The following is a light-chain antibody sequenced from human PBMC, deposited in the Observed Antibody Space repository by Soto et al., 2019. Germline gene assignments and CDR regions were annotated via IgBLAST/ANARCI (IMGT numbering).Light chain of an antibody. V-gene: IGKV1-27*01. J-gene: IGKJ1*01. Sequence: DIQMTQSPPSLSASVGDRVTITCRASQGIEGFLAWYQQKPGTATKLLVYGTSTLQVGVTTRFSGSGWGTDFTLTISSVQPEDVATYYCQKYNQAPWTCGQGTKV. CDR1: QGIEGF. CDR2: GTS. CDR3: QKYNQAPWT.